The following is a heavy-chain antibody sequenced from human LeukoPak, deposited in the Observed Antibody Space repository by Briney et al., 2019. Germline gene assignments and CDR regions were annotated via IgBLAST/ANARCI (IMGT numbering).Heavy chain of an antibody. J-gene: IGHJ4*02. D-gene: IGHD3-16*01. CDR1: GFTFSSYS. Sequence: GGSLRLSCAASGFTFSSYSMNWVRQAPGKGLEWVSYISSSSSTIYYADSVKGRFTISRDNAKNSLYLQMNSLRAEDTAVYYCARGWVSIDYWGQGTLVTVSS. V-gene: IGHV3-48*01. CDR2: ISSSSSTI. CDR3: ARGWVSIDY.